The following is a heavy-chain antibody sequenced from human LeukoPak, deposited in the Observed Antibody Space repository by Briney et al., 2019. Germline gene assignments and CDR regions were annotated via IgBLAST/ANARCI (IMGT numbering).Heavy chain of an antibody. V-gene: IGHV3-30*04. CDR2: ISYDGTNK. CDR3: ARERCSGGTCYFDY. J-gene: IGHJ4*02. Sequence: GGSLRLSCAASGFTFSSYAMHWVRQAPGKGLEWVAVISYDGTNKYYADSVKGRFTISRDNSKNTLYLQMNSLRADDTAVYYCARERCSGGTCYFDYWGQGTLVTVSS. CDR1: GFTFSSYA. D-gene: IGHD2-15*01.